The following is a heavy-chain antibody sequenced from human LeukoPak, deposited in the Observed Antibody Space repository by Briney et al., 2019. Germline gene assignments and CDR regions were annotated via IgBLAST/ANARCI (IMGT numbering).Heavy chain of an antibody. CDR2: ISGSGGST. J-gene: IGHJ4*02. Sequence: GGSLRLSCAASGFTFSSYAMSWVRQAPGKGLEWVSAISGSGGSTYYADSVKGRFTISRDNSKNTLYLQMNSLRAEDTAVYYCAKRKPLVGATQYYFDYWGQGTLVTVSS. D-gene: IGHD1-26*01. CDR3: AKRKPLVGATQYYFDY. CDR1: GFTFSSYA. V-gene: IGHV3-23*01.